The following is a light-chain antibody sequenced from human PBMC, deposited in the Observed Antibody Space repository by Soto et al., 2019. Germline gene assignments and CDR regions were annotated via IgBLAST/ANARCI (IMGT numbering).Light chain of an antibody. CDR2: DAS. V-gene: IGKV3-11*01. Sequence: EIVLTQFPXTLSLSPGERATLSCRASQSVSSYLAWYQQKSGQAPRLLIFDASNRATGIPARFSGSGSGTDFTLTISSLEPEDFAVYYCQQRSNWPPTFGGGTKVEIK. CDR1: QSVSSY. CDR3: QQRSNWPPT. J-gene: IGKJ4*01.